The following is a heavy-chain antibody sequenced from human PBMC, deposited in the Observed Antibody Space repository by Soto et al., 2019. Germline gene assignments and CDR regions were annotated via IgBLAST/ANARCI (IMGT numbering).Heavy chain of an antibody. J-gene: IGHJ5*02. CDR2: IYWDDNS. D-gene: IGHD3-3*01. V-gene: IGHV2-5*02. CDR1: GFSLSTSGVA. CDR3: AHSDPNADFWSGSPLS. Sequence: QITLKESGPTLVKPTQTLTLTCTFSGFSLSTSGVAVGWIRQPPGKAPEWLALIYWDDNSRYSPSLKSRLTVXEATSKNQVGLTMTNMDPVDTATYYCAHSDPNADFWSGSPLSWGQGTLVTVSS.